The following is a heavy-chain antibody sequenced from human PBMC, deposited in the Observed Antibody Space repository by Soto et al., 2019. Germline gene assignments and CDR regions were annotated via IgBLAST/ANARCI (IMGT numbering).Heavy chain of an antibody. CDR2: INHSGST. J-gene: IGHJ3*02. CDR1: GGSFSGYY. V-gene: IGHV4-34*01. CDR3: ARGIRLCAFDI. Sequence: SETLSLTCAVYGGSFSGYYWSWIRQPPGKGLEWIGEINHSGSTNYNPSLKSRVTISVDTSKNQFSLKLSSVTAADTAVYYCARGIRLCAFDIWGQGTMVTVSS.